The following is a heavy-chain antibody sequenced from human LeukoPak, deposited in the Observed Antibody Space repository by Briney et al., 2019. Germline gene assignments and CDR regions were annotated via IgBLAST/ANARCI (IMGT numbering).Heavy chain of an antibody. D-gene: IGHD3-10*01. Sequence: GGSLRLSCAASGFTFSSYAMSWVRQAPGKGLEWVSGISGSGGNTYYADSVKGRFTISRDNSKDTLYLQMNSLRAEDTAVYYCAKDGLLWFGELLWYFDYWGQGTLVTVSS. CDR1: GFTFSSYA. V-gene: IGHV3-23*01. CDR3: AKDGLLWFGELLWYFDY. CDR2: ISGSGGNT. J-gene: IGHJ4*02.